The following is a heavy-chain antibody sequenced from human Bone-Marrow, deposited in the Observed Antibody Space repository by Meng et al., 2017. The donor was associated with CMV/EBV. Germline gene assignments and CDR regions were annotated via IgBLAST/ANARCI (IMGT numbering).Heavy chain of an antibody. V-gene: IGHV3-53*01. D-gene: IGHD1-26*01. Sequence: GGSLRLSCAASGFTFSNAWMSWVRQAPGKGLEWVSVIYSGGSTYFADSVKGRFTISRDNSKNTLYLQMNSLRAEDSAVYYCATGREHKYYGMDVWGQGTTVTVSS. CDR1: GFTFSNAW. CDR3: ATGREHKYYGMDV. J-gene: IGHJ6*02. CDR2: IYSGGST.